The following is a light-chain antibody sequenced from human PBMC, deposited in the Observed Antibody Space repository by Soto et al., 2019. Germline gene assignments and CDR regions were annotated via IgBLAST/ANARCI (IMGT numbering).Light chain of an antibody. CDR3: QQYSSSRT. Sequence: EIVLTQSPGTLSLSPGERATLSCRASQSVSSSYLAWYQQKPGQAPRLLIYGASSKATGIPYRFSGSGSGAALTLSITSLEGVDFAVYYCQQYSSSRTFGQGNKVDIK. V-gene: IGKV3-20*01. CDR1: QSVSSSY. CDR2: GAS. J-gene: IGKJ1*01.